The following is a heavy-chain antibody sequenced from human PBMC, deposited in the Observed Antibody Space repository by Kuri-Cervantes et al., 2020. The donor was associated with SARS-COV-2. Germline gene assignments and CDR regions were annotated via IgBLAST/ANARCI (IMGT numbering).Heavy chain of an antibody. CDR3: ARGLRGNTPGKIAARPIYYFDY. D-gene: IGHD6-6*01. Sequence: ASVKVSCKASGGTFSRYAISWVRQATGQGLEWMGWMNPNSGNTGYAQKFQGRVTMTRNTSISTAYMELSSLRSEDTAVYYCARGLRGNTPGKIAARPIYYFDYWGQGTLVTVSS. J-gene: IGHJ4*02. CDR2: MNPNSGNT. CDR1: GGTFSRYA. V-gene: IGHV1-8*02.